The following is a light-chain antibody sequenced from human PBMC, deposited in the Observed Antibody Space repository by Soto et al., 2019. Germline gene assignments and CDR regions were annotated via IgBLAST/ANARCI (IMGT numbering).Light chain of an antibody. J-gene: IGLJ1*01. CDR3: AAWDDSLSGLYV. CDR2: NND. Sequence: QSVLTQPPSASGTPGQRVTISCSGSSSNIGTYTVNWYQQFPGTAPKLLIYNNDQRPSGVPDRFSGFKYGTAASLAISGLQSEDEAEYYCAAWDDSLSGLYVFXTGTNVTVL. V-gene: IGLV1-44*01. CDR1: SSNIGTYT.